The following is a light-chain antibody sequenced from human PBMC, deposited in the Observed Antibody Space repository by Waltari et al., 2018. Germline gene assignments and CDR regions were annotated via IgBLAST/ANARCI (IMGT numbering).Light chain of an antibody. J-gene: IGLJ3*02. CDR1: SSDVGGYNY. CDR2: DVS. Sequence: QSALTQPRSVSGSPGQSVTISCTGTSSDVGGYNYVSWYQQHPGKAPKLMIYDVSKRPSWFPDRFSGSKSGNTASLTISGLQAEDEADYYCCSYSGSYTHWVFGGGTKLTVL. V-gene: IGLV2-11*01. CDR3: CSYSGSYTHWV.